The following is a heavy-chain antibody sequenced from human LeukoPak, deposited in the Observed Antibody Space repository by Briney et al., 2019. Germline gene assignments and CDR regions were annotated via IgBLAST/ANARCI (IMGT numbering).Heavy chain of an antibody. CDR1: GYSFTSYG. J-gene: IGHJ5*02. CDR3: ARDLREQWPPKFYFDP. Sequence: GASVKVSCKASGYSFTSYGISWVRQAPGQGLEWVGWISAYNGNTNYAQKLQGRVTMTRDTSISTAYMELSRLRSDDTAVYYCARDLREQWPPKFYFDPWGQGTLVTVSS. V-gene: IGHV1-18*01. CDR2: ISAYNGNT. D-gene: IGHD6-19*01.